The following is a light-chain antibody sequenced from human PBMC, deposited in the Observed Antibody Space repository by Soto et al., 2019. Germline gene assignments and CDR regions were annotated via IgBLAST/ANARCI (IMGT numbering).Light chain of an antibody. Sequence: EIVLTQSPGTLSLSPGERATLSCRASQSVSSSHLAWYQQKPGQAPRLLIYGASSRATGIPDRFSGSGSGTDFTLTISRLEPEYFAVYYCQQYGSSSTITFGQGTRLEIK. CDR1: QSVSSSH. CDR3: QQYGSSSTIT. V-gene: IGKV3-20*01. J-gene: IGKJ5*01. CDR2: GAS.